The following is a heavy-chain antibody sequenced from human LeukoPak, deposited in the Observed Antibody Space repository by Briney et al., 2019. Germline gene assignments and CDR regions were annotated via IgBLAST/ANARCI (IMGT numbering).Heavy chain of an antibody. V-gene: IGHV3-21*01. CDR1: GFTFSSYA. J-gene: IGHJ4*02. D-gene: IGHD3-22*01. CDR2: ISSSSSYI. CDR3: ARGPSLYYDSSGYYREYFDY. Sequence: GGSLRLSCAASGFTFSSYAMSWVRQAPGKGLEWVSSISSSSSYIYYADSVKGRFTISRDNAKNSLYLQMNSLRAEDTAVYYCARGPSLYYDSSGYYREYFDYWGQGTLVTVSS.